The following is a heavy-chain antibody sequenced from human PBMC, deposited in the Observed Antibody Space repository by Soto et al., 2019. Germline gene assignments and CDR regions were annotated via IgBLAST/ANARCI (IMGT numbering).Heavy chain of an antibody. Sequence: QVQLVESGGGLVKPGGSLRLSCAASGFTFSDYYMSWIRQAPGKGLEWVSYISSSSSYTNYADSVKGRFTISRDNAKNSLYLQMNSLRAEDTAVYYCARGFNYDFWSGYYTLYGMDVWGQGTTVTVSS. D-gene: IGHD3-3*01. CDR1: GFTFSDYY. J-gene: IGHJ6*02. CDR3: ARGFNYDFWSGYYTLYGMDV. V-gene: IGHV3-11*06. CDR2: ISSSSSYT.